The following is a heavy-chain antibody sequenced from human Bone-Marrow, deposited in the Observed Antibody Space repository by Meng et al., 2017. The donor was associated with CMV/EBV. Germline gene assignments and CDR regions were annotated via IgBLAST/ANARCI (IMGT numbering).Heavy chain of an antibody. D-gene: IGHD4-23*01. J-gene: IGHJ4*02. Sequence: GGSLRLSCVASGFRFDDYGMTWVRQAPGKGLEWVSGINWNGGSTGYADSVRGRFTISRDNVKNSLYLQMSNLRAEDTAIYYCTVGPFDYWGQGSLVTVSS. CDR1: GFRFDDYG. CDR3: TVGPFDY. V-gene: IGHV3-20*04. CDR2: INWNGGST.